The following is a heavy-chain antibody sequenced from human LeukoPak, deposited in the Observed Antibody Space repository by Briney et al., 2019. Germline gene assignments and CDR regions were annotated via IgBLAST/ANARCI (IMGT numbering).Heavy chain of an antibody. Sequence: ASVKVSCKASGYTFTGYYMHWVRQAPGQGLEWMGRINPNSGGTNYAQKFQGRVTMTRDTSISTAYMELSRLRSDDTAVYYCARDLGAVADPHSDYWGQGTLVTVSS. V-gene: IGHV1-2*06. CDR2: INPNSGGT. D-gene: IGHD6-19*01. J-gene: IGHJ4*02. CDR1: GYTFTGYY. CDR3: ARDLGAVADPHSDY.